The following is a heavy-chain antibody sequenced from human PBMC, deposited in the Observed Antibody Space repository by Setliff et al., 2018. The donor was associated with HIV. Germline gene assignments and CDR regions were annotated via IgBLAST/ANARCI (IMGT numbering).Heavy chain of an antibody. J-gene: IGHJ4*02. D-gene: IGHD3-10*01. CDR2: IHSSGST. CDR3: ASSFFGSGTYYNDLAY. CDR1: GGSISSGTYY. V-gene: IGHV4-61*02. Sequence: PSETLSLTCTVSGGSISSGTYYWSWIRQPDGKGLEWIGRIHSSGSTNYNLSLKSRVTISVDMSKNQFSLKLSSVTAAYTAVYYCASSFFGSGTYYNDLAYWGQGILVTVSS.